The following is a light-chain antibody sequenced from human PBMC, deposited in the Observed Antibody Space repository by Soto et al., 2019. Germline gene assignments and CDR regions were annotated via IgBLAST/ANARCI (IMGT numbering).Light chain of an antibody. CDR2: DVS. V-gene: IGKV1-13*02. J-gene: IGKJ3*01. Sequence: AIQLTQSPSSLSASVGDRVTITCRASQGISSALAWYQQKPGKAPKLLIYDVSSLESGVPSRFSGSGSGTDFTLTISSLQPEDFATYYCQQFNSYSRTFGPGTKVDIK. CDR1: QGISSA. CDR3: QQFNSYSRT.